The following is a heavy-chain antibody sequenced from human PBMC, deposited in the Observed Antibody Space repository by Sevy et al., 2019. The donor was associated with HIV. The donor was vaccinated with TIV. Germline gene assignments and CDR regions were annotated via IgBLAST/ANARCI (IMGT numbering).Heavy chain of an antibody. CDR2: TRYDGSNT. J-gene: IGHJ6*02. CDR1: GFIFRNHG. V-gene: IGHV3-30*02. D-gene: IGHD3-22*01. Sequence: GGSLRLSCAASGFIFRNHGMHWVRQAPGKGLEWVAFTRYDGSNTYYADSVKGRLTISRDNSKNTLYLQMNNLGPEVTVVYYCAKELIAMLVVGNFPLLGHGLDVWGQGTTVTVSS. CDR3: AKELIAMLVVGNFPLLGHGLDV.